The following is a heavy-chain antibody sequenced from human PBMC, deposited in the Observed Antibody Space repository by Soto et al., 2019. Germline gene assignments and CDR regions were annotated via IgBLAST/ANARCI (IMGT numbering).Heavy chain of an antibody. CDR3: AKDYGYDFWSATINYYYYYGMDV. V-gene: IGHV3-23*01. CDR1: GFTFSSYA. D-gene: IGHD3-3*01. J-gene: IGHJ6*02. Sequence: PGGSLRLSCAASGFTFSSYAMSWVRQAPGKGLEWVSAISGRGGSTYYAESVKGRFTISRDNSKNTLYLQMNSLRAEDTALYYCAKDYGYDFWSATINYYYYYGMDVWGQGTTVTVSS. CDR2: ISGRGGST.